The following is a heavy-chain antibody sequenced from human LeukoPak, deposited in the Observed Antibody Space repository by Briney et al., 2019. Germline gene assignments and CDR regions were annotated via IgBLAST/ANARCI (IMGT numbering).Heavy chain of an antibody. CDR3: AREGGANDC. CDR1: GFTFSSHW. J-gene: IGHJ4*02. D-gene: IGHD1-26*01. V-gene: IGHV3-74*01. Sequence: GGSLRLSCAASGFTFSSHWMHWVRQPPGKGLMWVSRIKTDGSITSYADSVKGRFTISRDNAKNTLYLQMNSLRAEDTAVYYCAREGGANDCWGQGTLVTISS. CDR2: IKTDGSIT.